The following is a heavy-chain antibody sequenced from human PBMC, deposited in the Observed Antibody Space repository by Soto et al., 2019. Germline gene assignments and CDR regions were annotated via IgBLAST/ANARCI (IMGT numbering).Heavy chain of an antibody. D-gene: IGHD5-18*01. V-gene: IGHV3-33*01. J-gene: IGHJ6*02. CDR2: IWHDGSTT. Sequence: QEQLVESGGGVVQPGRSLRLSCAASGFSFSSYAMHWVRQAPGKGLEWVALIWHDGSTTSYADSVKGRFTISRDNSKNTHYLRMNNLRAADTAVYYCARDVETTKANYYYYGMDVWGRGTPVTVSS. CDR3: ARDVETTKANYYYYGMDV. CDR1: GFSFSSYA.